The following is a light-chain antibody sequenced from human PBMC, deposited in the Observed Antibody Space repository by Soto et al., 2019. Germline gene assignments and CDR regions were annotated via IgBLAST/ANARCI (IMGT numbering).Light chain of an antibody. CDR3: QQYGSSPLT. CDR2: GAS. Sequence: EIVLTQSPVTLSLSPGERATLSCRASQIIMRKYLAWYQQKPGQAPRLLIYGASSRATGIPDRFSGSGSGTDFTLTISRLEPEDFAVYYCQQYGSSPLTFGQGTKVDIK. J-gene: IGKJ1*01. V-gene: IGKV3-20*01. CDR1: QIIMRKY.